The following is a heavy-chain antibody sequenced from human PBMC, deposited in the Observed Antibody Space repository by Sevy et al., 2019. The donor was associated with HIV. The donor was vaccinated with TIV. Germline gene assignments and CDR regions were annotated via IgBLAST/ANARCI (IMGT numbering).Heavy chain of an antibody. CDR2: INPSGVSA. Sequence: ASVKVSCKASGYTFTSNYMHWVRQAPGQGLEWMGIINPSGVSACYAQKFQGRVTVTRDTSTSTVYMELSSLRSEDTAVYYCARDRAAAGKKYYYYGMDVWGQGTTVTVSS. CDR3: ARDRAAAGKKYYYYGMDV. V-gene: IGHV1-46*01. J-gene: IGHJ6*02. D-gene: IGHD6-13*01. CDR1: GYTFTSNY.